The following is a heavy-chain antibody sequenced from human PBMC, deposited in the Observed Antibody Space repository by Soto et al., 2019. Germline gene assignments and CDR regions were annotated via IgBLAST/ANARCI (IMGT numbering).Heavy chain of an antibody. Sequence: GGSLRLSCAASGFTFSSYSMNWVRQAPGKGLEWVSSISSSSSYIYYADSVKGRFTISRDNAKNSLYLQMNSLRAEDTAVYYCARDPSGDYGEYYFDYWGQGTLVTVSS. CDR2: ISSSSSYI. CDR3: ARDPSGDYGEYYFDY. J-gene: IGHJ4*02. CDR1: GFTFSSYS. D-gene: IGHD4-17*01. V-gene: IGHV3-21*01.